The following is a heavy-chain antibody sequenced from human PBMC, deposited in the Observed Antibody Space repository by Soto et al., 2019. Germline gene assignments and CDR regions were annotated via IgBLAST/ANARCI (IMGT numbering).Heavy chain of an antibody. CDR3: ARARDGYDY. CDR2: INHSGST. D-gene: IGHD2-2*03. Sequence: SETLSLTCAVYGGSFSGYYWSWIRQPPGKGLEWIGEINHSGSTNYNPSLKSRVTISVDTSKNQFSLKLSSVTAADTAVYYCARARDGYDYWGQGTLVTVSS. J-gene: IGHJ4*02. CDR1: GGSFSGYY. V-gene: IGHV4-34*01.